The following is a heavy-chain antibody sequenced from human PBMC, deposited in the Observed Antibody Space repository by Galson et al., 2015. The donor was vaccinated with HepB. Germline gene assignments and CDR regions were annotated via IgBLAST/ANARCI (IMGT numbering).Heavy chain of an antibody. V-gene: IGHV3-23*01. D-gene: IGHD1-1*01. CDR3: AKYSVLQLWPRGAYLDY. Sequence: SLRLSCAASGFTFRNYAMTWARQAPGKGLEWVSSISGRGGVTDYADSVKGRFTISRDNSNNLLYLQMNSLRADDTAVYYCAKYSVLQLWPRGAYLDYWGQGALVTVSS. CDR2: ISGRGGVT. J-gene: IGHJ4*02. CDR1: GFTFRNYA.